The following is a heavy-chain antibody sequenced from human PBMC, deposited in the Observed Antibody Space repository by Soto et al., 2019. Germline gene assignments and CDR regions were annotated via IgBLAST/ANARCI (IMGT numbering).Heavy chain of an antibody. D-gene: IGHD3-3*01. CDR2: IYPGDSDT. V-gene: IGHV5-51*01. Sequence: GESLKISCKGSGYSFTSYWIGWVRQMPGKGLEWMGIIYPGDSDTRYSPSFQGQVTISADKSISTAYLQWSSLKASDIAMYYCARHSFVLRFLEWLPPFDPWGQGTLVTVSS. CDR3: ARHSFVLRFLEWLPPFDP. CDR1: GYSFTSYW. J-gene: IGHJ5*02.